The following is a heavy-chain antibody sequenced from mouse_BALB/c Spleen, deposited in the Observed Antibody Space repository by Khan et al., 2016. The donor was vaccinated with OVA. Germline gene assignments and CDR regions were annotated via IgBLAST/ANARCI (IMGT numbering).Heavy chain of an antibody. CDR1: GFTFSNYW. J-gene: IGHJ2*01. V-gene: IGHV6-6*02. CDR3: WILL. CDR2: IRLQLDYYST. Sequence: EVQLEESGGGLVQPGGSMNLSCVVSGFTFSNYWMIWVRQSPEKGFEWVAEIRLQLDYYSTYYAESVIGRFIISSDDSHSSVYLQMNHLRAEDTSIYYCWILLWGQGTTLTVSS.